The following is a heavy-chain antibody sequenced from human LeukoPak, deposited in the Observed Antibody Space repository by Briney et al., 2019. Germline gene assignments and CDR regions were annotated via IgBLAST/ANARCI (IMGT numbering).Heavy chain of an antibody. CDR3: ARGATISETGYFDF. D-gene: IGHD5-24*01. Sequence: PSETLSLTCAVYGGSFSRYYWSWIRQSPGKGLEWIAEIDHRGDTNYNPSVKSRVTISVDTSKNQFSLKMRSLSAADTALYYCARGATISETGYFDFWGQGTLVTASS. V-gene: IGHV4-34*01. CDR2: IDHRGDT. CDR1: GGSFSRYY. J-gene: IGHJ4*03.